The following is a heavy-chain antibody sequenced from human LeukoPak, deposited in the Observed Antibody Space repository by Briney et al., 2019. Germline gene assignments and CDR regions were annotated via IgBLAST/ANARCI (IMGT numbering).Heavy chain of an antibody. V-gene: IGHV4-39*07. CDR2: IYYSGST. D-gene: IGHD1-26*01. CDR3: ARDLLVGASVRWFDP. Sequence: PSETLSLTCTVSGGSISSSSYYRGWIRQPPGKGLEWIGSIYYSGSTYYNPSLKSRVTISVDTSKNQFSLKLSSVTAADTAVYYCARDLLVGASVRWFDPWGQGTLVTVSS. J-gene: IGHJ5*02. CDR1: GGSISSSSYY.